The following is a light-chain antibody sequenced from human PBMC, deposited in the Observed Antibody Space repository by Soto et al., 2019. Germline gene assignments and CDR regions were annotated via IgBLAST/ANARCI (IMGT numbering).Light chain of an antibody. CDR3: QQYNSYPWT. V-gene: IGKV1-5*03. Sequence: DIQMTQSPSTLSASVVDRVTITCRASQSISSWLAWYQHKPGKAPKLLIYKASSLESGVPSRFSGSGSGTDFTLTISSLQPDDFATYYCQQYNSYPWTFGQGTKVEIK. CDR1: QSISSW. J-gene: IGKJ1*01. CDR2: KAS.